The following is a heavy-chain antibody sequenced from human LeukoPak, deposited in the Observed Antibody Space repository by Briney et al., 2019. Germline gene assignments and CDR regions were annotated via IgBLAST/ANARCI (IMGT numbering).Heavy chain of an antibody. Sequence: PGESLKISCEASGYSFTNYWISWVRQMPGKGLEWMGRIDPSDSYTNYSPSFQGHVTISADKSVNTAYLQWSSLRASDTAMYYCARLPMTLNYFDYCGQGTLVTVSS. CDR2: IDPSDSYT. CDR1: GYSFTNYW. D-gene: IGHD3-22*01. J-gene: IGHJ4*02. CDR3: ARLPMTLNYFDY. V-gene: IGHV5-10-1*01.